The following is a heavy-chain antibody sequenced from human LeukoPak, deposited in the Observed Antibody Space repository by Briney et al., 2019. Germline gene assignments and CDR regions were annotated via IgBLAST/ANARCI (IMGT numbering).Heavy chain of an antibody. CDR1: GFSFISYG. V-gene: IGHV3-30*18. Sequence: PGGSLRLSCAASGFSFISYGMHWVRQAPGKGLEWVGVISDDGRSKDYADSVKGRFTISRDNSKDTLYVQMNSLRDEDTAVYYCAKRPPDYGDYVSYFDYWGQGTLVTVSS. J-gene: IGHJ4*02. CDR3: AKRPPDYGDYVSYFDY. D-gene: IGHD4-17*01. CDR2: ISDDGRSK.